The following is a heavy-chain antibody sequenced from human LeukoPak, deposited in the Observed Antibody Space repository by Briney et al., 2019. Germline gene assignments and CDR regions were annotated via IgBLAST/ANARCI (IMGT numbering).Heavy chain of an antibody. Sequence: PGGSLRLSCAASGFTFSSYSMNWVRQAPGKGLEWVSSISSSSSYIYYADSVKGRFTISRDNAKNSLYLQMNSLRAEDTAVYYCARVYTVTNSPSDYWGQRTLVTVSS. D-gene: IGHD4-17*01. CDR2: ISSSSSYI. CDR1: GFTFSSYS. CDR3: ARVYTVTNSPSDY. V-gene: IGHV3-21*01. J-gene: IGHJ4*02.